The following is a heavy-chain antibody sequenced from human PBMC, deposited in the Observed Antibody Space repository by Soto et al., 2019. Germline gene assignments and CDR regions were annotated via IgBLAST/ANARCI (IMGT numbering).Heavy chain of an antibody. J-gene: IGHJ6*03. D-gene: IGHD6-6*01. CDR1: GGSISSSTYH. CDR2: IYYSGTT. Sequence: SETLSLTCTVSGGSISSSTYHWGWVRQPPGKGLEWIGTIYYSGTTYYTPSLKSRVTVSVDTSENQFSLKLSSVTAADTAVYYCARRIAAAPDYYYYYIDVWGKGTTVTVSS. V-gene: IGHV4-39*01. CDR3: ARRIAAAPDYYYYYIDV.